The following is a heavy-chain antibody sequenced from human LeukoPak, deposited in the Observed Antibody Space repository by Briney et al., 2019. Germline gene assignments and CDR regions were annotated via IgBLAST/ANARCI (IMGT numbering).Heavy chain of an antibody. CDR2: ISSNGDAT. CDR1: GFTFSNYA. J-gene: IGHJ4*02. V-gene: IGHV3-64*01. D-gene: IGHD1-7*01. CDR3: VRVGNYREFDY. Sequence: GVSLRLSCAASGFTFSNYALHWVRQAPGKGLEYVSAISSNGDATFYANSVKGRFTISRDNSKNTLYLQMGSLSAEDMAVYYCVRVGNYREFDYWGQGALVTVSS.